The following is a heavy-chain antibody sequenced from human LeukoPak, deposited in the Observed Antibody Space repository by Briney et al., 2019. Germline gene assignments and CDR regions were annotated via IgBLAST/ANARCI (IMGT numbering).Heavy chain of an antibody. CDR2: IYYSGST. CDR3: AREVGSSSGGITNDY. CDR1: GGSISSGDYY. V-gene: IGHV4-30-4*08. J-gene: IGHJ4*02. D-gene: IGHD6-6*01. Sequence: SETLSLXCTVSGGSISSGDYYWSWIRQPPGKGLEWIGYIYYSGSTYYNPSLKSRVTISVDTSKNQFSLKLSSVTAADTAVYYCAREVGSSSGGITNDYWGQGTLVTVSS.